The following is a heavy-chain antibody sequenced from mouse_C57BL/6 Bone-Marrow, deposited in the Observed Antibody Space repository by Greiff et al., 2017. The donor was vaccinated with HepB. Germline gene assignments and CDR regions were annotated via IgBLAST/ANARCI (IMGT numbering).Heavy chain of an antibody. V-gene: IGHV5-4*01. D-gene: IGHD2-3*01. CDR2: ISDGGSYT. CDR1: GFTFSSYA. CDR3: ARDLGDGYFDY. Sequence: EVMLVDSGGGLVKPGGSLKLSCAASGFTFSSYAMSWVRQTPEKRLEWVATISDGGSYTYYPDNVKGRFTISRDNAKNNLYLQMSHLKSEDTAMYYCARDLGDGYFDYWGQGTTLTVSS. J-gene: IGHJ2*01.